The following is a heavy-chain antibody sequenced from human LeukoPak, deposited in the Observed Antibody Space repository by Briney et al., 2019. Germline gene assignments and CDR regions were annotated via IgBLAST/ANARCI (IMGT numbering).Heavy chain of an antibody. V-gene: IGHV3-23*01. D-gene: IGHD4-17*01. Sequence: GGSLRLSCAASGFTFSSYAVSWVRQAPGKGLEWVSAISGSGGSTYYADSVKGRFTISRDNSKNTLYLQMNSLRAEDTAVYYCAKDLGDYGDPNWFDPWGQGTLVTVSS. CDR1: GFTFSSYA. CDR3: AKDLGDYGDPNWFDP. CDR2: ISGSGGST. J-gene: IGHJ5*02.